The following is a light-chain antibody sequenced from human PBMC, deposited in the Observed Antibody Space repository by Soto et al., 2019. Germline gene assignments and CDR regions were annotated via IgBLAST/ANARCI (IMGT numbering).Light chain of an antibody. Sequence: CASSTGAVTSGHYPNWFQQKPGQAPRALIYSTTNSHSWTPARFSGSLLGGKAALTLSGVQPEDEAEYYCLLYYGGAGVFGTGTKLTVL. V-gene: IGLV7-43*01. CDR1: TGAVTSGHY. CDR3: LLYYGGAGV. CDR2: STT. J-gene: IGLJ1*01.